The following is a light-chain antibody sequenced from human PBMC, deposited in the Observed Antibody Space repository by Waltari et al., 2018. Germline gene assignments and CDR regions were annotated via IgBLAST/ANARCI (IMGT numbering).Light chain of an antibody. J-gene: IGKJ1*01. CDR2: AAS. CDR3: LQDYTYPRT. Sequence: AVQMTQSPSSLSASVGDGVTITCRASQGIRNDLGWYQQKPGTAPKLLIYAASTLQSGVPSRFSGSGSGTDFTLTISSLQPEDCATYYCLQDYTYPRTFGQGTKVEIK. V-gene: IGKV1-6*01. CDR1: QGIRND.